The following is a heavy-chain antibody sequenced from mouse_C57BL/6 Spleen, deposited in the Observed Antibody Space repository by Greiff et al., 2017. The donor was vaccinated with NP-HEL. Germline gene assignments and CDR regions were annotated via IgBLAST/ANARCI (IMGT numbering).Heavy chain of an antibody. CDR1: GFTFSDYG. J-gene: IGHJ3*01. CDR3: ARDYYGSSSGWFAY. D-gene: IGHD1-1*01. CDR2: ISSGSSTI. V-gene: IGHV5-17*01. Sequence: EVQVVESGGGLVKPGGSLKLSCAASGFTFSDYGMHWVRQAPEKGLEWVAYISSGSSTIYYADTVKGRFTISRDNAKNTLFLQMTSLRSEDTAMYYCARDYYGSSSGWFAYWGQGTLVTVSA.